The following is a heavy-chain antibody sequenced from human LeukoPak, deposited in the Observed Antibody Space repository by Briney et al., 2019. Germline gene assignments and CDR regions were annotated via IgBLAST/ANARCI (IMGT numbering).Heavy chain of an antibody. CDR3: ARGLGNTEFQH. CDR2: INSDGSST. D-gene: IGHD7-27*01. V-gene: IGHV3-74*01. Sequence: PGGSLRLSCAASGFTFSNYWMHWVPQAPGKGLVWVSRINSDGSSTTYADSVKGRFTISRDNAKNTLYLQMNSLRVEDTAVYYCARGLGNTEFQHWGQGTLVTVSS. CDR1: GFTFSNYW. J-gene: IGHJ1*01.